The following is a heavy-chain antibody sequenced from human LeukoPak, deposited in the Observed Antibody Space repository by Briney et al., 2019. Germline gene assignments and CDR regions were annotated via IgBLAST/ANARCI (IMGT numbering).Heavy chain of an antibody. Sequence: SETLSLTCAVYGGSFSGYYWSWIRQPPGKGLEWIGEINHSGSTNYNPSLKSRVTISVDTSKNQFSLKLSSVTAADTAVYYCARSTAIAAAGRGGTLGYWGQGTLVTVSS. J-gene: IGHJ4*02. CDR3: ARSTAIAAAGRGGTLGY. CDR2: INHSGST. D-gene: IGHD6-13*01. V-gene: IGHV4-34*01. CDR1: GGSFSGYY.